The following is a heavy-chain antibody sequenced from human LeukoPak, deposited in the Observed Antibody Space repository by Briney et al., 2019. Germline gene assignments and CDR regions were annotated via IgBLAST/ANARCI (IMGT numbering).Heavy chain of an antibody. CDR2: IIPILGKA. D-gene: IGHD3-22*01. CDR3: ARDRDFYDSSGYTDAFDI. Sequence: SVKVSCKASGGTFSSYAISWVRQAPGQGLEWMGRIIPILGKANYAQKFQGRVTITADKSTSTAYMELSSLRSEDTAVYYCARDRDFYDSSGYTDAFDIWGQGTMVTVSS. J-gene: IGHJ3*02. CDR1: GGTFSSYA. V-gene: IGHV1-69*04.